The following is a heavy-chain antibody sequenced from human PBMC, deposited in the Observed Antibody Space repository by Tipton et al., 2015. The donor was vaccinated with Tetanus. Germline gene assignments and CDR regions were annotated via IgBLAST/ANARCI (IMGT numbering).Heavy chain of an antibody. CDR2: ISASGNAT. D-gene: IGHD1-7*01. CDR3: AKAHRWNFVDSYFDD. V-gene: IGHV3-23*01. J-gene: IGHJ4*02. CDR1: GFNFRNYE. Sequence: SLRLSCAASGFNFRNYEMSWVRQAPGKGLEWVAQISASGNATYYADSVKGRYTISRDNSKNAVNLQMNSLRAEDTAMYFCAKAHRWNFVDSYFDDWGQGTLVTVSS.